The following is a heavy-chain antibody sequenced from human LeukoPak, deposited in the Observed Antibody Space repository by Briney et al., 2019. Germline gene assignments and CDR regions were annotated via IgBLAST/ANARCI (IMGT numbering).Heavy chain of an antibody. CDR1: GFTFSRYG. J-gene: IGHJ6*04. V-gene: IGHV3-33*06. D-gene: IGHD3-16*01. CDR3: VKEPAPYSLGDA. CDR2: VWDNGINK. Sequence: GRSLTLSCAASGFTFSRYGMQWLRQAPGKGLEWVAVVWDNGINKFYADSMKGRFTISRDNSKHTLSLHMNSLRAEDTAVYYCVKEPAPYSLGDAWGKGTTVTVSS.